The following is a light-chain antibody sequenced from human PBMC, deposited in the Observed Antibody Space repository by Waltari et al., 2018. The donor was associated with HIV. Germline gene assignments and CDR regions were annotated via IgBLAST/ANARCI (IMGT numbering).Light chain of an antibody. Sequence: DIVMTQSPDSLAVSLGERATINCKSSQSVLSRSNTKNYLVWYQQRAGQRPKFLIYWASTRESGVPDRFSGNGSGTDFTLTISSLQDEDVAVYYCQQSYTFPFTFGQGTKVEI. J-gene: IGKJ2*01. CDR1: QSVLSRSNTKNY. V-gene: IGKV4-1*01. CDR2: WAS. CDR3: QQSYTFPFT.